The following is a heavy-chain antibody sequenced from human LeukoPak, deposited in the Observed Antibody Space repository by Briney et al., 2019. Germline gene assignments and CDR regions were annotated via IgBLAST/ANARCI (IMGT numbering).Heavy chain of an antibody. CDR3: AKDPEGDTAMVTGPFDY. V-gene: IGHV3-23*01. CDR1: GFTFSSYA. Sequence: PGGSLRLSCAASGFTFSSYAMSWVRQAPGKGLEWVSAISGSGGSTYYADSVKGRFTISRDNSKNTLYLQMNSLRAEDTAVYYCAKDPEGDTAMVTGPFDYWGQGTLVTVFS. J-gene: IGHJ4*02. D-gene: IGHD5-18*01. CDR2: ISGSGGST.